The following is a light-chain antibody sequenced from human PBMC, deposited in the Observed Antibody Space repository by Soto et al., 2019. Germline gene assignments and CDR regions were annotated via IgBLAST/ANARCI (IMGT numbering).Light chain of an antibody. CDR1: QSVLYSSHNKNY. J-gene: IGKJ1*01. CDR2: WAS. CDR3: HQYDTTPWT. Sequence: DIVMTQSPDSLAVSLGERATINCKSSQSVLYSSHNKNYLAWYQQKPGQPPKLLIYWASTRESGVPDRFSGSGSGTDFTLNIDSLQAEDVAVYYCHQYDTTPWTFGQGTMVEIK. V-gene: IGKV4-1*01.